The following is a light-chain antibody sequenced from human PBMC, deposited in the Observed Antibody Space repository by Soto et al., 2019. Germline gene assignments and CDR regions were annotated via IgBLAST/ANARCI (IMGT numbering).Light chain of an antibody. J-gene: IGLJ2*01. CDR1: SIDVGVYYY. CDR3: SSYTCNSNLI. CDR2: GVT. Sequence: QSALTQPASVSGFPGQSITISCSGTSIDVGVYYYVSWYQQHPGKAPTLLIYGVTDRPSGVSHRVSGSRSDITASLTISGLQAEDEADYFCSSYTCNSNLISGGVTKLTVL. V-gene: IGLV2-14*01.